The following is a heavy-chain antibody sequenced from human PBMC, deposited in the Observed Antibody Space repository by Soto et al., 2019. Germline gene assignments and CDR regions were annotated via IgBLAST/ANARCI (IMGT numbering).Heavy chain of an antibody. CDR3: ARGPTRDAGYFY. J-gene: IGHJ4*02. V-gene: IGHV3-64*01. D-gene: IGHD5-12*01. CDR1: GFTFSNFA. Sequence: EVQLVESGGGLVQPGGSLRLSCAASGFTFSNFAMLWVRQAPGKVLEYVSAINTNGNSTYYANSVMGRFTISRDNSTNTLYLQMGNLRADDMAVYYCARGPTRDAGYFYWGQGTLVTVSS. CDR2: INTNGNST.